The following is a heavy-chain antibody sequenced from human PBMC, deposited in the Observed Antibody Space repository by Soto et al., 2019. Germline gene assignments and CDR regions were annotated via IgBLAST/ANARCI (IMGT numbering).Heavy chain of an antibody. CDR2: ISGSGGST. J-gene: IGHJ3*02. D-gene: IGHD2-2*01. CDR3: AKQPRDIVVVPAPNDAFDI. V-gene: IGHV3-23*01. CDR1: GFTFSSYA. Sequence: PGGSLRLSCAASGFTFSSYAMSWVRQAPGKGLEWVSAISGSGGSTYYADSVKGRFTISRDNSKSTLYLQMNSLRAEDTAVYYCAKQPRDIVVVPAPNDAFDIWGQGTMVTVSS.